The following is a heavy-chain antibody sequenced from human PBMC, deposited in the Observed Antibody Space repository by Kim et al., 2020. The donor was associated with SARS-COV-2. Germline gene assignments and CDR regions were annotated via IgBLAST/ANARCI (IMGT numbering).Heavy chain of an antibody. CDR1: GYSFTSYW. J-gene: IGHJ6*02. V-gene: IGHV5-51*01. D-gene: IGHD6-6*01. Sequence: GESLKISCKGSGYSFTSYWIGWVRQMPGKGLEWMGIIYPGDSDTRYSPSFQGQVTISADKSISTAYLQWSSLKASDTAMYYCARLGLDSSSLGVLYYGMDVGGQGTTVTVSS. CDR2: IYPGDSDT. CDR3: ARLGLDSSSLGVLYYGMDV.